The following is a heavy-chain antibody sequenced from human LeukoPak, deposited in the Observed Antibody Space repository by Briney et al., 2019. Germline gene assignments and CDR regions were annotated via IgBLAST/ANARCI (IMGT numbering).Heavy chain of an antibody. CDR3: AKARYYDSSGPFDY. J-gene: IGHJ4*02. D-gene: IGHD3-22*01. CDR2: IKQDGTEK. Sequence: GGSLRLSCAASGFTFTTYWMSWVRQAPGKGLEWVANIKQDGTEKYYVDSVKGRFTISRDNARNSLELQMNSLRAEDTAVYYCAKARYYDSSGPFDYWGQGTLVTVSS. V-gene: IGHV3-7*03. CDR1: GFTFTTYW.